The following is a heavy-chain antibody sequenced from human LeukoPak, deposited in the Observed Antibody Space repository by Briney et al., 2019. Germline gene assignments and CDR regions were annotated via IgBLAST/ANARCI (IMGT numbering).Heavy chain of an antibody. V-gene: IGHV3-21*01. CDR2: ISSGSSYI. CDR3: ARYGGDAFDV. D-gene: IGHD4/OR15-4a*01. CDR1: GFTFSSYN. J-gene: IGHJ3*01. Sequence: GGSLRLSCAASGFTFSSYNMNWVRQAPGKGLEWVSSISSGSSYIYYADSVKGRFTISRDNAKNSLYLQMNSLRAEDTALYYCARYGGDAFDVWGQGTMVTVSS.